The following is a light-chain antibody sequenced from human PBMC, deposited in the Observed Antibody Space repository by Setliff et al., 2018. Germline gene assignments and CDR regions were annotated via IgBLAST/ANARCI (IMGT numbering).Light chain of an antibody. CDR3: CSYAGSYTEV. J-gene: IGLJ1*01. CDR1: SSDVGGYNY. Sequence: QSALTQPRSVSGSPGQSVTISCTGTSSDVGGYNYVSWYQQHPGKAPKLMIHDVSKRPSGVPDRFSGSKSGNTASLTISGLQAEDEADYYCCSYAGSYTEVFGTGTKATVL. V-gene: IGLV2-11*01. CDR2: DVS.